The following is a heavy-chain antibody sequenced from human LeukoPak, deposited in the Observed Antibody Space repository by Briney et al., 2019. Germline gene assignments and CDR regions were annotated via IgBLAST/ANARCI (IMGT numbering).Heavy chain of an antibody. CDR3: TKELHVAVAVADYYYFYMDV. J-gene: IGHJ6*03. D-gene: IGHD6-19*01. Sequence: GGSLRLSCAPSGFSFRSFAMGRVPHSPGKRLEWLSTIIVGVKTTFYAVSVKGCFTISRDNSKNTLYLHMDGLRPDDTAIYYCTKELHVAVAVADYYYFYMDVWGRGTAVSVSS. V-gene: IGHV3-23*01. CDR2: IIVGVKTT. CDR1: GFSFRSFA.